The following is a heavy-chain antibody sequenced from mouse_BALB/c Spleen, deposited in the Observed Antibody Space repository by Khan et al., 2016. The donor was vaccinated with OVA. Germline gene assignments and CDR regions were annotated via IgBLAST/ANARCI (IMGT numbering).Heavy chain of an antibody. Sequence: EVQLQESGPELVKPGASVKISCKASGYSFTGYFMNWVMQSHGKSLEWIGRINPHIGETLYNQKFKGKATLTVDESSRTVHMEFRSLASEDSAVYYCARKNGSDFDYWGQGTTLTVSS. D-gene: IGHD1-1*01. CDR1: GYSFTGYF. J-gene: IGHJ2*01. CDR3: ARKNGSDFDY. V-gene: IGHV1-20*02. CDR2: INPHIGET.